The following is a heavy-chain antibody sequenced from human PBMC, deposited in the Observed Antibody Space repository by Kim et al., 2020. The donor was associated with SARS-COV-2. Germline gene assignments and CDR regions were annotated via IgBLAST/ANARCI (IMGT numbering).Heavy chain of an antibody. CDR1: GGSLNTSGHY. CDR3: ARGRVLLCFGSGRGGATFDH. CDR2: VHYSGAT. J-gene: IGHJ4*02. Sequence: SETLSLTCTVSGGSLNTSGHYWTIVRQAPGKGLEWIASVHYSGATNYNPSLSSRVIISADMAKNQFSLKVKSVTAADTAFYYCARGRVLLCFGSGRGGATFDHWRQGNLVTVSS. V-gene: IGHV4-39*01. D-gene: IGHD3-10*01.